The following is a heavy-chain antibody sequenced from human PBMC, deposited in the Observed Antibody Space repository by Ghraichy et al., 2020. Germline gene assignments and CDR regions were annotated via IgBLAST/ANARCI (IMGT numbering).Heavy chain of an antibody. CDR2: INHSGST. Sequence: SETLSLTCAVYGGSFSAYYWSWIRQPPGKGLEWIGEINHSGSTNHNPSLKSRVTISVDTSKNQFSLKLSSVTAADTAVYYCARRWIQLYYWFDPWGQGTLVTVSS. J-gene: IGHJ5*02. V-gene: IGHV4-34*01. D-gene: IGHD5-18*01. CDR1: GGSFSAYY. CDR3: ARRWIQLYYWFDP.